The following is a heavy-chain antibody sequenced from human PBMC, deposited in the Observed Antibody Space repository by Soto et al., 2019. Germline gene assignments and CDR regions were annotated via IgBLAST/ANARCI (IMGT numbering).Heavy chain of an antibody. CDR2: IYYSGST. V-gene: IGHV4-31*03. Sequence: QVQLQESGPGLVKPSQTLSLTCTVSGGSISSAGYYWSWIRQHPGKGLEWIGYIYYSGSTYYNPSFNGRXXISVDTSKNQFSLKLSSVTAADTAVYYCARDSSGWGGGFDIWGQGTMVTVSS. J-gene: IGHJ3*02. D-gene: IGHD3-16*01. CDR1: GGSISSAGYY. CDR3: ARDSSGWGGGFDI.